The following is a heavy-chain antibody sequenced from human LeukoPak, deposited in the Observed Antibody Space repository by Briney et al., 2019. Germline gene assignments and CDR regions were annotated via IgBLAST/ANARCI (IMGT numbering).Heavy chain of an antibody. Sequence: GGTLRLSCAASGFTFSSYGMSWVRQAPGKGLEWVSAISGSGGSTYYADSVKGRFTISRDNSKNTLYLQMNSLRAEDTAVYYCAKDLVATIYDYWGQGTLVTVSS. CDR2: ISGSGGST. J-gene: IGHJ4*02. CDR3: AKDLVATIYDY. V-gene: IGHV3-23*01. CDR1: GFTFSSYG. D-gene: IGHD5-12*01.